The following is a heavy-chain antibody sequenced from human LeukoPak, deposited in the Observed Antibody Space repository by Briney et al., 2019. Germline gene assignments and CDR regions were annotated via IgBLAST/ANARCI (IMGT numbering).Heavy chain of an antibody. CDR2: IKQDGSEK. V-gene: IGHV3-7*01. Sequence: GGPLRLSCADSGFTFSSYWMSCVRQAPGKGLEWVANIKQDGSEKYYVDSVKGRFTISRDNAKNSLYLQMNSLRAEDTAVYYCVVVITLFDYWGQGTLVTVSS. D-gene: IGHD3-22*01. CDR1: GFTFSSYW. J-gene: IGHJ4*02. CDR3: VVVITLFDY.